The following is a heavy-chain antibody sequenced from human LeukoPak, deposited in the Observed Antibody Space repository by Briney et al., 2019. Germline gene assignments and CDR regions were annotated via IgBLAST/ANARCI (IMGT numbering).Heavy chain of an antibody. J-gene: IGHJ4*02. V-gene: IGHV1-69*02. CDR3: ASAPSGYDFWSGTYFDY. CDR2: IIPILGIA. CDR1: GGTFSSYT. Sequence: SVKVSCKASGGTFSSYTISWVRQAPGQGLEWMGRIIPILGIANYAQKFQGRVTITADESTSTAYMELSSLRSEDTAVYYCASAPSGYDFWSGTYFDYWGQGTLVTVSS. D-gene: IGHD3-3*01.